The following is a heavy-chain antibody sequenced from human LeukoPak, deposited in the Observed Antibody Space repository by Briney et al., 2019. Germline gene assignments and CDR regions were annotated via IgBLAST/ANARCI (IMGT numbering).Heavy chain of an antibody. V-gene: IGHV3-21*04. CDR2: ISSSSSYI. CDR1: GFTFSSYS. J-gene: IGHJ4*02. Sequence: GGSLRLSCAASGFTFSSYSMNWVRQAPGKGLEWVSSISSSSSYIYYADSVKGRFTISRDNAKNSLYLQMNSLRAEDTALYYCAKSSGYYLGPDYWGQGTLVTVSS. D-gene: IGHD3-22*01. CDR3: AKSSGYYLGPDY.